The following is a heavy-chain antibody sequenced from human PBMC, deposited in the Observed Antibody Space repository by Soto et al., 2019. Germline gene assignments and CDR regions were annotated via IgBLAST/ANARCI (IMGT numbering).Heavy chain of an antibody. V-gene: IGHV4-39*01. CDR3: ARSYCSSTRCYGYFDY. CDR2: IYYSGTT. Sequence: SETLSLTCTVSGDSITSNSYFWAWIRQPPGKGLEWIGSIYYSGTTYYNPSLKSRVTISVDRSKNQFSLRLSSVAAADTAIYYCARSYCSSTRCYGYFDYWGQGTLVTVSS. CDR1: GDSITSNSYF. J-gene: IGHJ4*02. D-gene: IGHD2-2*01.